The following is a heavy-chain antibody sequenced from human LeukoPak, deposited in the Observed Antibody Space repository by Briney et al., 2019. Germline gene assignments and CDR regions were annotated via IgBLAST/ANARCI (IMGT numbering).Heavy chain of an antibody. CDR2: ISGSGGST. CDR1: GFTFSSYA. D-gene: IGHD4-17*01. V-gene: IGHV3-23*01. CDR3: AKDSVRLRPYHFDY. Sequence: PGGSLRLSCAASGFTFSSYAMSSVRQAPGKGLEWVSAISGSGGSTYYADSVKGRFTISRDNSKNTLYLQMNSLRAEDTGVYYCAKDSVRLRPYHFDYWGQGTLVTVSS. J-gene: IGHJ4*02.